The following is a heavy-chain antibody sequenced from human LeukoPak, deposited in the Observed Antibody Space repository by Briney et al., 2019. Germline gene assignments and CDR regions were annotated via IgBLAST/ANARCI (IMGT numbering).Heavy chain of an antibody. J-gene: IGHJ4*02. Sequence: PGGSLRLSCAASGFTFSSYAMSWVRQAPGKGLEWASAISGSGGSTYYADSVKGRFAISRDNSKNTLYLQMNSLRAEDTAVYYCAKDTLPFKAAARYYFDYWGQGTLVTVSS. CDR3: AKDTLPFKAAARYYFDY. D-gene: IGHD6-13*01. CDR1: GFTFSSYA. V-gene: IGHV3-23*01. CDR2: ISGSGGST.